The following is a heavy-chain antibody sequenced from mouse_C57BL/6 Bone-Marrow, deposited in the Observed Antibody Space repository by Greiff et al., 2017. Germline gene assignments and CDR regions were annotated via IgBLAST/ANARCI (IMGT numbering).Heavy chain of an antibody. CDR3: ARPYYSNYWYFDV. CDR1: GYTFTRYW. J-gene: IGHJ1*03. CDR2: IYPGSGST. Sequence: QVQLQQPGAELVKPGASVKMSCKASGYTFTRYWITWVKQRPGQGLEWIGDIYPGSGSTNYNETFKSKATLTVDTSSSTAYMQLSSLTSEDSAVYYCARPYYSNYWYFDVWGRGTTVTVSS. V-gene: IGHV1-55*01. D-gene: IGHD2-5*01.